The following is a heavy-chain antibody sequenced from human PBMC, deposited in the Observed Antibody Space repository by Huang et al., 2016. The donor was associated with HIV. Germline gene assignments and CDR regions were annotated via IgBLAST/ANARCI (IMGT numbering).Heavy chain of an antibody. CDR1: GYRFRSNW. CDR2: ILPGDAET. V-gene: IGHV5-51*01. Sequence: EVQLVQSGAEVKKPGESLKISCKGSGYRFRSNWIGWGRQMPGKGLEWMGLILPGDAETRYSPSFQGKVTISADKSINTAYLQWSSLKASDTAMYYCARLIGSPSFYYGLDVWGQGTTVTVSS. J-gene: IGHJ6*02. CDR3: ARLIGSPSFYYGLDV. D-gene: IGHD3-10*01.